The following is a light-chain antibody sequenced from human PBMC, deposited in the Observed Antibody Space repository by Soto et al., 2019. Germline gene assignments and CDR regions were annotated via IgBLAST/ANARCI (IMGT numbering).Light chain of an antibody. CDR2: TNN. J-gene: IGLJ1*01. CDR3: AAWDDRLNGPSYV. Sequence: QSVLTQPTSVSGTPGQTVTISCSGSTSNIGSNPVNWYQQLPGTAPRLLISTNNQRPSGVPDRFSGSRSGTSASLAISGLQSEDEADYYCAAWDDRLNGPSYVFGTGTKVTV. CDR1: TSNIGSNP. V-gene: IGLV1-44*01.